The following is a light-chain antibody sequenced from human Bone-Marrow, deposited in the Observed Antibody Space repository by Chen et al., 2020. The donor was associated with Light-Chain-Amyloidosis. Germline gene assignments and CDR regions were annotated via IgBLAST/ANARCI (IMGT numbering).Light chain of an antibody. CDR3: SSYTITNTLV. V-gene: IGLV2-14*01. CDR1: SSAVGGDNH. Sequence: QSALTKPASVSGSPGQSITISCTGTSSAVGGDNHVSWYQQHPDKSPKLMIYEVTNRPSWVPDRFAGSKSDNTASLTISGLQTEDEADYFCSSYTITNTLVFGSGTRVTVL. J-gene: IGLJ1*01. CDR2: EVT.